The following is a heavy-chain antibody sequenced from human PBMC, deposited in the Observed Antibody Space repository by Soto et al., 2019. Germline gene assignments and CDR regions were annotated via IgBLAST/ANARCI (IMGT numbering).Heavy chain of an antibody. CDR2: MNPNSGNT. CDR1: GYTFTSYD. CDR3: ARGRPYDYGDYEDWFDP. J-gene: IGHJ5*02. Sequence: QVQLVQSGAEVKKPGASVKVSCKASGYTFTSYDINWVRQATGQGLEWMGLMNPNSGNTGYAQKFQGRVTMTRKTSISTANMELSSLRSEDTAVYYCARGRPYDYGDYEDWFDPWGQGTLVTVSS. V-gene: IGHV1-8*01. D-gene: IGHD4-17*01.